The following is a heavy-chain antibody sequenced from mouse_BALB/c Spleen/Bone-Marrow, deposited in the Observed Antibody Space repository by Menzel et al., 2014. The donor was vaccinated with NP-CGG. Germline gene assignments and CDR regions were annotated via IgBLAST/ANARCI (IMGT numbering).Heavy chain of an antibody. J-gene: IGHJ1*01. CDR1: GYTFTSYW. Sequence: DQVKPGASVKLSCKASGYTFTSYWINWIKQRPGQGLEWIGRIAPGSGSTYYNEMFKGKATLTVDTSSSTAYIQLSSLSSEASAVYFCARSRDGYFDVWGAGTTVTVSS. V-gene: IGHV1S41*01. CDR3: ARSRDGYFDV. CDR2: IAPGSGST.